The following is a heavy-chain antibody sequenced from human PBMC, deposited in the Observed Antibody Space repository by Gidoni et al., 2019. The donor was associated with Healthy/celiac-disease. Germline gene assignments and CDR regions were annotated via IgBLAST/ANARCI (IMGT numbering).Heavy chain of an antibody. CDR3: ARDDNEFWGSYSRRWFDP. V-gene: IGHV3-48*02. CDR1: AVTFCSYS. CDR2: ISSSSSTI. J-gene: IGHJ5*02. Sequence: EVPLVESGGGLVQPGGSLRLSCAPSAVTFCSYSMHWIRQAPGTGLECVSFISSSSSTIDYADSVKSRFTSSRENAKNSLYLQMNSLREEDTAVYYCARDDNEFWGSYSRRWFDPWGQGTLVTVSS. D-gene: IGHD3-3*01.